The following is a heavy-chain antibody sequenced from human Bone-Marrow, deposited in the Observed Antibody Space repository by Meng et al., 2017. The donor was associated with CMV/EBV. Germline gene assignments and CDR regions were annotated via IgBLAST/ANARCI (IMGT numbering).Heavy chain of an antibody. V-gene: IGHV3-48*03. CDR1: GFTFNSYQ. CDR3: ARDGIPAAPNWFDP. Sequence: GGSLRLSCAASGFTFNSYQMNWVRQAPGKGLEWVSYISSDGATIYYADSVKGRFTISRDNAKNSLYLQMNSLRAEDTAVYYCARDGIPAAPNWFDPWGQGNLVTGSS. D-gene: IGHD2-2*01. CDR2: ISSDGATI. J-gene: IGHJ5*02.